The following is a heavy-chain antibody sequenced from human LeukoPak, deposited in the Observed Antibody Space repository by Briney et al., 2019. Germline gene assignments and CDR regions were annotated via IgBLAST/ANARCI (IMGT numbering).Heavy chain of an antibody. V-gene: IGHV1-69*13. CDR1: GGTFSRYA. Sequence: GASVKVSCKASGGTFSRYAISWVRQAPGQGLEWMGGIIPIFGTTNYAQKFQGRVTITADESTSTAYMELSSLRSEDTAVYYCARKAEYYYDSRVAAFDIWGQGTMVTVSS. CDR2: IIPIFGTT. CDR3: ARKAEYYYDSRVAAFDI. J-gene: IGHJ3*02. D-gene: IGHD3-22*01.